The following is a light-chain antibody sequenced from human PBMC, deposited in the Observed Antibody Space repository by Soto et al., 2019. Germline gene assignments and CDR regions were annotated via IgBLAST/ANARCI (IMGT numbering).Light chain of an antibody. CDR1: SSDVGNYNL. CDR3: CSFAAGSTPYV. CDR2: EGS. Sequence: QSVLTQPASVSGSPGQSITISCTGTSSDVGNYNLVSWYQHHPGKAPKLMIYEGSKRPSGVSNRFSGPKSGNTASLTISGLQAEDEADYYCCSFAAGSTPYVFGTGTKVTVL. J-gene: IGLJ1*01. V-gene: IGLV2-23*01.